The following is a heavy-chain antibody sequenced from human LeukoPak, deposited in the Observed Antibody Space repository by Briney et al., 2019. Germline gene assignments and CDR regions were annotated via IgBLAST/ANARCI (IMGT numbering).Heavy chain of an antibody. CDR1: GGSISSYY. Sequence: PSETLSLTCTVSGGSISSYYWSWIRQPPGKGLEWIGYIYYSGSTNYNPSLKSRVTISVDTSKNQFSLKLSSVTAADTAVYYCARRDSSSWSWNYWGQGTLVTVSS. D-gene: IGHD6-13*01. CDR3: ARRDSSSWSWNY. CDR2: IYYSGST. V-gene: IGHV4-59*01. J-gene: IGHJ4*02.